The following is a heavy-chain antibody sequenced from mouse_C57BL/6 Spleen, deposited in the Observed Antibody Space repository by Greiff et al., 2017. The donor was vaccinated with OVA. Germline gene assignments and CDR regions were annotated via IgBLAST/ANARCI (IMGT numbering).Heavy chain of an antibody. Sequence: QVQLQQPGTELVKPGASVKLSCKASGYTFTSYGMHWVKQRPGQGLEWIGNITPGNGGTNYNEKFKSKATLTVDKSSSTAYMQLRSLTSEDSAVYYRTRREYYDSSYWSFDDWGTGTTVTVSS. V-gene: IGHV1-53*01. CDR1: GYTFTSYG. D-gene: IGHD1-1*01. CDR2: ITPGNGGT. CDR3: TRREYYDSSYWSFDD. J-gene: IGHJ1*03.